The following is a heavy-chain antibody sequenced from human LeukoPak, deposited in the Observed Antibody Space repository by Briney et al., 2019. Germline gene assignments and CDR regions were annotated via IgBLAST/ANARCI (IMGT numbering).Heavy chain of an antibody. D-gene: IGHD3-22*01. CDR3: ARGIESTRLLLFFDY. CDR1: GGSISSSSYY. J-gene: IGHJ4*02. Sequence: PSETLSLTCTVSGGSISSSSYYWGWIRQPPGKGLEWIGSIYYSGSTYYNPSLKSRVTISVDTSKNQFSLKLSSVTAADTAVYYCARGIESTRLLLFFDYWGQGTLVTVSS. V-gene: IGHV4-39*07. CDR2: IYYSGST.